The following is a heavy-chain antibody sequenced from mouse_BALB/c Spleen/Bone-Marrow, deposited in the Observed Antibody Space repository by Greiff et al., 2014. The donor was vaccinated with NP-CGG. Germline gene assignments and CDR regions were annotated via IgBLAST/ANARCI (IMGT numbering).Heavy chain of an antibody. CDR1: GYSFTDYN. CDR3: ASYHSTGYAMDY. V-gene: IGHV1S135*01. J-gene: IGHJ4*01. D-gene: IGHD2-1*01. Sequence: VQLQQSGPELVKPGASVKVSCKASGYSFTDYNMYWVKQSHGKSLEWIGYIDPYNGGTSYNQKFKGKATLTVDKSSSTAFMHLISLTSEDAEFYYCASYHSTGYAMDYWGQGTSVTVSS. CDR2: IDPYNGGT.